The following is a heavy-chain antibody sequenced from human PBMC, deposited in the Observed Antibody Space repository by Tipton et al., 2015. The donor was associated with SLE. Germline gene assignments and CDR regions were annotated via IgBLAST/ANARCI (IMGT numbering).Heavy chain of an antibody. J-gene: IGHJ3*02. CDR1: GYSISSGYY. Sequence: TLSLTCAVSGYSISSGYYWSWIRQPAGKGLEWIGRIYTSGSTNYNPSLKSRVTMSVDASKNQFSLKLSSVTAADTAVYYCARVAAAGAPTDAFDIWGQGTMVTVSS. D-gene: IGHD6-13*01. CDR2: IYTSGST. V-gene: IGHV4-61*02. CDR3: ARVAAAGAPTDAFDI.